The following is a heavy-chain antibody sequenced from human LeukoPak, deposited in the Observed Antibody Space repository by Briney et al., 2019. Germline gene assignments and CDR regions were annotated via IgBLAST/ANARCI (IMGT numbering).Heavy chain of an antibody. Sequence: GASVKVSCKASGYTFTSYGISWVRQAPGQGLEWMGWISAYNGNTNYAQMLQDRVTMTTDTSTSTAYMELRSLTSDDTAVYYCARTGYGGNYFDYWGQGTLVTVSS. CDR1: GYTFTSYG. CDR3: ARTGYGGNYFDY. D-gene: IGHD3-9*01. J-gene: IGHJ4*02. V-gene: IGHV1-18*01. CDR2: ISAYNGNT.